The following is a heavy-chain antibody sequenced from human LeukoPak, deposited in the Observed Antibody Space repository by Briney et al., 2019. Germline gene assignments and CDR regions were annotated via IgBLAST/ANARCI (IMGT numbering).Heavy chain of an antibody. CDR3: VRAMDPLDTFNYQYAMDV. D-gene: IGHD5-24*01. CDR2: MNPNSGNT. CDR1: GYTFNNYD. V-gene: IGHV1-8*01. Sequence: ASVKVSCKASGYTFNNYDINWVRQAPGQGLEWMGWMNPNSGNTGYAQKFQGRFTLTRETFISTAYMKLSSLRSEDTAVYYCVRAMDPLDTFNYQYAMDVWGQGTMVTVSS. J-gene: IGHJ6*02.